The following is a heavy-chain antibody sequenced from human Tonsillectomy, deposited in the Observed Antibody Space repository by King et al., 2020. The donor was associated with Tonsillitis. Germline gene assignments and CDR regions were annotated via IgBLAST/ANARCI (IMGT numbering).Heavy chain of an antibody. CDR1: GGSISSGSYY. V-gene: IGHV4-61*02. Sequence: QLQESGPGLVKPSQTLSLTCTVSGGSISSGSYYWSWIRQPAGKGLEWIGRIYTSVSTNYNPSLKSRVTISVDTSKKQLSLKLSSVTAADTAVYYCARENVDTAMAIDYWGQGTLVTVSS. J-gene: IGHJ4*02. CDR3: ARENVDTAMAIDY. D-gene: IGHD5-18*01. CDR2: IYTSVST.